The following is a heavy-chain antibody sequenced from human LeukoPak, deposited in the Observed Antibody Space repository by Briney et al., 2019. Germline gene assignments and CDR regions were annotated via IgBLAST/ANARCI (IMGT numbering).Heavy chain of an antibody. J-gene: IGHJ5*02. CDR1: GYSISSGYY. D-gene: IGHD6-13*01. CDR3: ASQRGPYSSSWRNWFDP. CDR2: IYHSGST. Sequence: SETLSLTCAVSGYSISSGYYWGWIRQPPGKGLEWIGSIYHSGSTYYNLSLKSRVTISVDTSKNQFSPKLSSVTGADTAVYYCASQRGPYSSSWRNWFDPWGQGTLVTVSS. V-gene: IGHV4-38-2*01.